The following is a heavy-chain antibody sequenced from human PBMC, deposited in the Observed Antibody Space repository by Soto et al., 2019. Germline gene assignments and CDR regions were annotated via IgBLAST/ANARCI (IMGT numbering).Heavy chain of an antibody. CDR1: GDTFTVYY. J-gene: IGHJ6*02. D-gene: IGHD3-3*01. CDR3: ARAGTIFGVVIITPIGMDV. V-gene: IGHV1-46*01. Sequence: ASLKVSCKASGDTFTVYYMHWVRQAPGQGLEWMVIINPSGGSTSYAQKFQGRVTMTRDTSTSTVYMELSSLRSEDTAVYYCARAGTIFGVVIITPIGMDVWGQGTTVTVSS. CDR2: INPSGGST.